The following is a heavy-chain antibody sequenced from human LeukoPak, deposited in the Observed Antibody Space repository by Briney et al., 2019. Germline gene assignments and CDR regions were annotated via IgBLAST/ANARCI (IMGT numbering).Heavy chain of an antibody. CDR2: ISTGSSTI. D-gene: IGHD1-1*01. Sequence: GGSLRLSCAASAFTFSSYAMSWVRQAPGKGLEWGSYISTGSSTIYYADSVKGRFTISRDNAKKSLYLQMNSLRDEDTAVYYCARDLRQYNAEYFHHWGQGTLVTVSS. CDR3: ARDLRQYNAEYFHH. V-gene: IGHV3-48*02. J-gene: IGHJ1*01. CDR1: AFTFSSYA.